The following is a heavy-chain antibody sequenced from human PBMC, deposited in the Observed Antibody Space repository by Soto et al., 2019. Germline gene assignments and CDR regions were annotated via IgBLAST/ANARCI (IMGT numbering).Heavy chain of an antibody. J-gene: IGHJ4*02. Sequence: QVQLVESGGGVVQPGRSLRLSCAASGFTFSSYAMHWVRQAPGKGLEWVAVISYDGSNKYYADSVKGRFTISRDNSKNTLYLQMNSLRAEDTAVYYCARDKRDLRFLEWSYYFDYWGQGTPVTVSS. CDR1: GFTFSSYA. D-gene: IGHD3-3*01. CDR2: ISYDGSNK. V-gene: IGHV3-30-3*01. CDR3: ARDKRDLRFLEWSYYFDY.